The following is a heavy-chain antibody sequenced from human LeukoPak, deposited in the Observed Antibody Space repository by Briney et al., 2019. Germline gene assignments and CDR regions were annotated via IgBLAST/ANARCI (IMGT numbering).Heavy chain of an antibody. V-gene: IGHV1-46*01. Sequence: GASVKVSCTASGYTFTSYYMHWVRQAPGQGLEWMGIINPSGGSTSYAQKFQGRVTMTRDTSTSTVYMELSSLRSEDTAVYYCARRGYSYGEFDYWGQGTLVTVSS. D-gene: IGHD5-18*01. CDR2: INPSGGST. J-gene: IGHJ4*02. CDR1: GYTFTSYY. CDR3: ARRGYSYGEFDY.